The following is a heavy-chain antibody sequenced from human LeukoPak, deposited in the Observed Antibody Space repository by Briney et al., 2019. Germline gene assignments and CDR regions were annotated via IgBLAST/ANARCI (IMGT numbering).Heavy chain of an antibody. Sequence: ASVKVSCKASGYTFTGYYMHWVRQALGQGLEWMGWINPNSGGTNYAQKFQGRVTMTRDTSISTAYMELSRLRSDDTAVYYCARDKGIAAAGIDYWGQGTLVTVSS. V-gene: IGHV1-2*02. CDR1: GYTFTGYY. D-gene: IGHD6-13*01. CDR3: ARDKGIAAAGIDY. CDR2: INPNSGGT. J-gene: IGHJ4*02.